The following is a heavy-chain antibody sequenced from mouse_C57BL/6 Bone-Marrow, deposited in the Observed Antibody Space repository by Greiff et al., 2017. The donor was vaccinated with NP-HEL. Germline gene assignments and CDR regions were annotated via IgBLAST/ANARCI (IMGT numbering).Heavy chain of an antibody. Sequence: EVKLMESGPGLVKPSQSLSLTCSVTGYSITSGYYWNWIRQFPGNKLEWMGYISYDGSNNYNPSLKNRISITRDTSKNQFFLKLNSVTTEDTATYYCARDLLLRSGAMDYWGQGTSVTVSS. CDR3: ARDLLLRSGAMDY. CDR1: GYSITSGYY. D-gene: IGHD1-1*01. CDR2: ISYDGSN. V-gene: IGHV3-6*01. J-gene: IGHJ4*01.